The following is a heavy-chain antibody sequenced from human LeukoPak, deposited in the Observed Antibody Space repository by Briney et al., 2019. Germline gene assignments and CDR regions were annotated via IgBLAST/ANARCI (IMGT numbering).Heavy chain of an antibody. J-gene: IGHJ3*02. CDR3: ARDLMSDGAFDI. V-gene: IGHV3-21*01. CDR1: GFTFSDYS. D-gene: IGHD5-24*01. CDR2: ISGSSSYI. Sequence: PGGSLRLSCTTSGFTFSDYSMNWVRQAPGKGLEWVSSISGSSSYIYYTDSVKGRFTISRENAKKSLYLQMNSLRVEDTAVYYCARDLMSDGAFDIWGQGTMVTVSS.